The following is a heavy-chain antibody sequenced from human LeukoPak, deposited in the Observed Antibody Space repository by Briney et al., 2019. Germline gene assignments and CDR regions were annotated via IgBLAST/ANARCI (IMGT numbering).Heavy chain of an antibody. V-gene: IGHV4-30-2*01. CDR2: IYHSGST. CDR3: AREQDSYYFDY. CDR1: GGSISSGGYS. J-gene: IGHJ4*02. Sequence: PSQTLSLTCAVSGGSISSGGYSWSWIRQPPGKGLEWIGYIYHSGSTYYNPSLKSRVTISVDRSKNQFFLKLSSVTAADTAVYYCAREQDSYYFDYWGQGTLVTVSS.